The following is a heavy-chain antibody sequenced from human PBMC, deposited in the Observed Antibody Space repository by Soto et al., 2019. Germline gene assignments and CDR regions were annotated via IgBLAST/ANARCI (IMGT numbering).Heavy chain of an antibody. D-gene: IGHD6-19*01. CDR1: VFTFNTFD. J-gene: IGHJ4*02. V-gene: IGHV3-23*01. CDR2: IRGADGRT. CDR3: VKGAWCDD. Sequence: PGLCLRLSCGASVFTFNTFDITWVRQAPGKGLEWVSVIRGADGRTYYADSLKGRFTISRDNSKNTLFLQVTSLRVEDTAVYYCVKGAWCDDWGQGTLVTVSS.